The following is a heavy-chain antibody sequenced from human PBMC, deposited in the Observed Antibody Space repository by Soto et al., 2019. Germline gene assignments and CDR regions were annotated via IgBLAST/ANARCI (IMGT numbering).Heavy chain of an antibody. CDR3: ARVSVAAAVVDY. Sequence: QVQLQESGPGLVKPSQTLSLTCPVSGCSITSGCYYWSWLRQHPGKGLEWIGYIYYSGSTYYNPSLKSRVTLSVDTSKNQVALQLSSVTAADTAVYYCARVSVAAAVVDYWGQGTLATVSS. V-gene: IGHV4-31*03. CDR2: IYYSGST. J-gene: IGHJ4*02. D-gene: IGHD6-13*01. CDR1: GCSITSGCYY.